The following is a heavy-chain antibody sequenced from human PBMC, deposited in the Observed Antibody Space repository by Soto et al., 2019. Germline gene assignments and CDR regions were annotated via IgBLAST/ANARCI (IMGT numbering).Heavy chain of an antibody. V-gene: IGHV3-33*08. J-gene: IGHJ4*02. CDR1: GFTFTSYG. D-gene: IGHD3-10*01. Sequence: QVQLVESGGGVVQPGRSLRLSCAVSGFTFTSYGMHWVRQAPGKGLEWVALIWYDGIKKFYADSVKGQFTISRDNSQNILYLQLNSLRAEDTAVYYCARPDLSGSYYRPFFDQWGQGTLVTVSS. CDR2: IWYDGIKK. CDR3: ARPDLSGSYYRPFFDQ.